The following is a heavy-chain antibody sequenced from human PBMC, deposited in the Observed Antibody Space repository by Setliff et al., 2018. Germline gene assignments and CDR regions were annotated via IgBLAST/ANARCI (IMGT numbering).Heavy chain of an antibody. Sequence: PGGSLRLSCAASGFTFSSYSMNWVRQAPGKGLEWVSYISSSSSTIYYADSVKGRFTISRDNAKNSLYLQMNSLRAEDTAVYYCARDQALLLWFGEFSPVKEHNYGMDVWGQGTTVTVS. J-gene: IGHJ6*02. CDR3: ARDQALLLWFGEFSPVKEHNYGMDV. V-gene: IGHV3-48*04. D-gene: IGHD3-10*01. CDR1: GFTFSSYS. CDR2: ISSSSSTI.